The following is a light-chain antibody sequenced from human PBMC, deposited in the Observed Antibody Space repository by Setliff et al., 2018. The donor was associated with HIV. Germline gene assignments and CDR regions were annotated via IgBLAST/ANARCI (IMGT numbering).Light chain of an antibody. J-gene: IGLJ1*01. CDR3: SSYTTSTTHV. CDR2: EVA. V-gene: IGLV2-14*01. CDR1: SGDVGAYNY. Sequence: QSALAQPASVSGSPGQSITISCTGTSGDVGAYNYVSWYQQYPGKAPKLMIYEVASRPSGVSNSFSGSKSGNTSSLTISGLQAEDEADYYCSSYTTSTTHVFGTGTKGTVL.